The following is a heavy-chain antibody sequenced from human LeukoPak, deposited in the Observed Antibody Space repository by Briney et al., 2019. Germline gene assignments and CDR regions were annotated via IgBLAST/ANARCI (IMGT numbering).Heavy chain of an antibody. CDR3: TRMTTGHDY. CDR1: GVSFDDYY. V-gene: IGHV4-34*01. CDR2: INHSGYT. D-gene: IGHD4-17*01. Sequence: PSETLSLTCAVSGVSFDDYYWAWVRQTPGKGLEWIGEINHSGYTNDNPSPKSRVTLSIDTSRKQFSLNMRSVTVADAGIYFCTRMTTGHDYWGQGTLVTVSS. J-gene: IGHJ4*02.